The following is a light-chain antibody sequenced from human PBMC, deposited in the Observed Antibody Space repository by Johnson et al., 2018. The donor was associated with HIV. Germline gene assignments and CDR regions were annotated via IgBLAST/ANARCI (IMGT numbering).Light chain of an antibody. Sequence: QSVLTQPPSVSAAPGQKVTISCSGSSSNIGNNYVSWYQQVPGTAPKLLIYDNNKRPSGIPDRFSGSKSGSSATLGITGLQTGDESDYYCGTWDSSLSAYVFGTGTTFTVL. CDR2: DNN. V-gene: IGLV1-51*01. CDR1: SSNIGNNY. CDR3: GTWDSSLSAYV. J-gene: IGLJ1*01.